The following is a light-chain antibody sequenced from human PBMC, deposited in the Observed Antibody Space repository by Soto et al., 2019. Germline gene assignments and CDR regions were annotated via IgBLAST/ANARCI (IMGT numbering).Light chain of an antibody. J-gene: IGKJ1*01. CDR2: DAS. CDR3: QHYGSSPWT. V-gene: IGKV3D-20*01. Sequence: EMVLTQSPATLSLSPGERATLSCGASQTVGSTYLAWYQQKPGLAPRLLIYDASSMATGIPDRFSGSGSGTDFTLTISRLEPEDFAVYYCQHYGSSPWTFGQETKVEIK. CDR1: QTVGSTY.